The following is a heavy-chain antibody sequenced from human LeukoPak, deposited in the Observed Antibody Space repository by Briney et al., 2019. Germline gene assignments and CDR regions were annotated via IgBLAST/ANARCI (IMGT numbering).Heavy chain of an antibody. J-gene: IGHJ4*02. CDR2: INPNSGGT. Sequence: GESLKISCKSSGYTFTGYYMHWVRQAPGQGLEWMGWINPNSGGTNYAQKFQGRVTMTRDTSISTAYMELSRLRSDDTAVYYCARTYYYDSSGIPYFDYWGQGTLVTVSS. CDR3: ARTYYYDSSGIPYFDY. D-gene: IGHD3-22*01. V-gene: IGHV1-2*02. CDR1: GYTFTGYY.